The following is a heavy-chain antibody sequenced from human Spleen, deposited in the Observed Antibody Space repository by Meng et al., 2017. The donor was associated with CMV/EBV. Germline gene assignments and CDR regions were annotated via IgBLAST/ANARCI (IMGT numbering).Heavy chain of an antibody. CDR1: GFTFRSYA. J-gene: IGHJ4*02. CDR2: ISYDGSNK. V-gene: IGHV3-30*04. D-gene: IGHD3-10*01. Sequence: LCCAASGFTFRSYAMHWVRQAPGKGLEWVAVISYDGSNKYYADSVKGRFTISRDNSKNTLYLQMNSLRAEDTAVYYCARRVGYYFDYWGQGTLVTVSS. CDR3: ARRVGYYFDY.